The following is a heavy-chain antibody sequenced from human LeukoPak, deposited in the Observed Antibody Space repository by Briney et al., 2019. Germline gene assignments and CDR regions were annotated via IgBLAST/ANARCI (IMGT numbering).Heavy chain of an antibody. J-gene: IGHJ5*02. CDR3: ARQNPPGSKKGWFDT. CDR1: GGSINSYY. V-gene: IGHV4-59*08. CDR2: IYYNGIT. Sequence: SETLSLTCTVSGGSINSYYWTWIRQPPGKGLEWIACIYYNGITNYKSSLESRLTISVDTSKNQFSLRLRSVTAADTAVYYCARQNPPGSKKGWFDTWGQGTLVTVSS. D-gene: IGHD6-25*01.